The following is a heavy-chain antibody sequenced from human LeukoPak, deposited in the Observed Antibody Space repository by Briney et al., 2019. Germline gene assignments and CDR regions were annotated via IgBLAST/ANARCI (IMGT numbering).Heavy chain of an antibody. CDR1: GFTFGDYA. J-gene: IGHJ4*02. CDR3: TRAGHCSGGSCYQYYFDY. Sequence: SGGSLRLSCTASGFTFGDYAMSWFRQAPGKGLEWVGFIRSKAYGGTTEYAASVKGRFTISRDDSKSIAYLQMNSLKTEDTAVYYCTRAGHCSGGSCYQYYFDYWGQGTLVTVSS. CDR2: IRSKAYGGTT. V-gene: IGHV3-49*03. D-gene: IGHD2-15*01.